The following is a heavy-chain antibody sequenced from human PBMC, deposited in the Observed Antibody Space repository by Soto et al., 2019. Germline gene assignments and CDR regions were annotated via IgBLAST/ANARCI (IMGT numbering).Heavy chain of an antibody. CDR3: ARAAAVAGTLFYYYGMDV. Sequence: EVQLVESGGGLVQPGGSLRLSCAASGFTFSSYEMNWVRQAPGKGLEWVSYISSSGSTIYYADSVKGRFTISRDNAKTSLYLQMNSLRAEDTAVYYCARAAAVAGTLFYYYGMDVWGQGTTVTVSS. D-gene: IGHD6-19*01. CDR1: GFTFSSYE. J-gene: IGHJ6*02. V-gene: IGHV3-48*03. CDR2: ISSSGSTI.